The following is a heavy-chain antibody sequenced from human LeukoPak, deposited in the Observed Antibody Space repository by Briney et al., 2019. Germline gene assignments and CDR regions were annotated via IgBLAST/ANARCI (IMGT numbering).Heavy chain of an antibody. CDR2: ISWNSGSI. V-gene: IGHV3-9*01. D-gene: IGHD6-13*01. CDR1: RFAFDSYA. Sequence: GGSLRLSCAASRFAFDSYAMGWVRQAPGKGLEWVSGISWNSGSIGYADSVKGRFTISRDNAKNSLYLQMNSLRAEDTALYYCAKEYSSSWSYYYGMDVWGQGTTVTVSS. J-gene: IGHJ6*02. CDR3: AKEYSSSWSYYYGMDV.